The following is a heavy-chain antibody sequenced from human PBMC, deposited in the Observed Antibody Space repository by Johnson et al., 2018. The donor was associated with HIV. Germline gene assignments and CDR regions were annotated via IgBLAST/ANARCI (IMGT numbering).Heavy chain of an antibody. J-gene: IGHJ3*02. CDR3: AREGGPPNVAFDI. CDR1: GFTVSSNY. CDR2: IYSGGTT. V-gene: IGHV3-66*01. D-gene: IGHD3-16*01. Sequence: VQLVESGGGLVQPGGSLRLSCAASGFTVSSNYMTWVRQAPGKRLEWVSVIYSGGTTYNADSVKGRFTISRDNSKNTLYLRMNSVSAEDTAVYYCAREGGPPNVAFDIWGQGTMGTVSS.